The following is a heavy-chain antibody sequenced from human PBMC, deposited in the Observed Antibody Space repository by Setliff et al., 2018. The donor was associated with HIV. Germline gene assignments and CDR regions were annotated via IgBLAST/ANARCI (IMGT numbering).Heavy chain of an antibody. D-gene: IGHD2-8*01. CDR3: ARDMHANINAQDV. J-gene: IGHJ1*01. Sequence: KPSETLSLTCAVYGGSFSGYYWSWIRQSPEKGLEWIGEIHHSRRTNYSPSLKSRVAISLDTSKNQFSLKLSSVTAADTAVYYCARDMHANINAQDVWGQGTLVTVSS. V-gene: IGHV4-34*01. CDR2: IHHSRRT. CDR1: GGSFSGYY.